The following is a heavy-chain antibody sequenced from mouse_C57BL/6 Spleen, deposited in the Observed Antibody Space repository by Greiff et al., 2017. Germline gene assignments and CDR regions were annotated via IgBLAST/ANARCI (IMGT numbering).Heavy chain of an antibody. Sequence: VQLQQSGPGLVQPSQSLSITCTVFGFSLTSYGVHWVRQSPGKGLEWLGVIWRGGSTDYNAAFMSRLSITKDNSKSKVFFKMNSLQADDTAIYYCAAITTVVDYYAMDYWGQGTSVTVSS. CDR1: GFSLTSYG. J-gene: IGHJ4*01. D-gene: IGHD1-1*01. V-gene: IGHV2-5*01. CDR3: AAITTVVDYYAMDY. CDR2: IWRGGST.